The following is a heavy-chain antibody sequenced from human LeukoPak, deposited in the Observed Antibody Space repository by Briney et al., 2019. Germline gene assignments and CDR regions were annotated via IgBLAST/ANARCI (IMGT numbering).Heavy chain of an antibody. J-gene: IGHJ4*02. CDR1: GGTFSSYA. CDR3: ARDLVAYCGGDCYPTLGY. D-gene: IGHD2-21*01. V-gene: IGHV1-69*05. Sequence: SVKVSCKASGGTFSSYAISWVRQAPGQGLEWMGGIIPIFGTANYAQKFQGRVTITTDESTSTAYMELSSLRSEDTAVYYCARDLVAYCGGDCYPTLGYWGQGTLVTVSS. CDR2: IIPIFGTA.